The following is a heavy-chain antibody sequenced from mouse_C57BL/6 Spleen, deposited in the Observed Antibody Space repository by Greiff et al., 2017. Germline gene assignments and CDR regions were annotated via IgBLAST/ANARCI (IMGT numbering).Heavy chain of an antibody. CDR1: GYTFTDYE. Sequence: QVQLQQSGAELVRPGASVTLSCKASGYTFTDYEMHWVKQTPVHGLEWIGAIDPETGGTAYNQKFKGKAILTADKSSSTAYMELRSLTSEDSAVYYCALRRGYYYAMDYWGQGTSVTVSS. V-gene: IGHV1-15*01. J-gene: IGHJ4*01. CDR2: IDPETGGT. CDR3: ALRRGYYYAMDY. D-gene: IGHD2-12*01.